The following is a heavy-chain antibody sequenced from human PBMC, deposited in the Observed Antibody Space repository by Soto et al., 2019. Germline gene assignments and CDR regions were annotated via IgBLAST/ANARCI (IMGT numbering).Heavy chain of an antibody. CDR2: ISAST. D-gene: IGHD6-13*01. CDR3: AIRMYSTRWYYLDY. CDR1: GFTVSSYA. J-gene: IGHJ4*02. V-gene: IGHV3-23*01. Sequence: EMQLLESGGGLVQAGGSLRLSCAASGFTVSSYALNWVRQAPGKGLEWVSGISASTYYADSVKGRFTISRGTSKNTLYLQMNSLRAEDTAIYFCAIRMYSTRWYYLDYWGQGTLVTVYS.